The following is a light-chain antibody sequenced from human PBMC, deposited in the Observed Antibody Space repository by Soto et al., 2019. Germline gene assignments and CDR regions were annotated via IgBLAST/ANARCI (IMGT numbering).Light chain of an antibody. J-gene: IGKJ4*01. CDR1: HGTSRC. V-gene: IGKV1-12*01. CDR3: QQANSFPLT. Sequence: DIHMTQPPSSVSASVGDRVTITCRASHGTSRCLDWYQQKPGKAPTLMIHAASSLQSGVPSRFSGSGSGTDFTLTISSPQPEDFATSYCQQANSFPLTFGGGTKV. CDR2: AAS.